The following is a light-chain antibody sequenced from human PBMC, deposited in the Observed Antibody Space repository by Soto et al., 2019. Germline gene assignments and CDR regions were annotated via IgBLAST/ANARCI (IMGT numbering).Light chain of an antibody. CDR2: SAS. CDR3: LQHNSYPRT. J-gene: IGKJ1*01. CDR1: QDIRND. V-gene: IGKV1-17*01. Sequence: DIQITQSPSSLSPSVGDRVTITCRASQDIRNDLGWYQQKLGKAPKRRVYSASSLQSGVPSRFGGSGSGTEFTLTISSLQPEDFATYYCLQHNSYPRTFGQGTKVEIK.